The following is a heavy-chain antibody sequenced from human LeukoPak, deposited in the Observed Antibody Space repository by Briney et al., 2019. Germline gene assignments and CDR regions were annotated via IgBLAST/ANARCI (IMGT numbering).Heavy chain of an antibody. D-gene: IGHD1-26*01. Sequence: ASVKVSCEASGYTFTSYYMHWVRQAPGQGLEWMGIINPSGGSTRYAQRFQGRVTMTRDTSTSTVYMELSSLRSEDTAMYYCARDVGATPFDYWGQGTLVTVSS. CDR1: GYTFTSYY. J-gene: IGHJ4*02. CDR3: ARDVGATPFDY. V-gene: IGHV1-46*01. CDR2: INPSGGST.